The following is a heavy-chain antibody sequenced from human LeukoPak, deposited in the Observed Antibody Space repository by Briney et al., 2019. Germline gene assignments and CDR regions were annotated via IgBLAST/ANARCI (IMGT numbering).Heavy chain of an antibody. V-gene: IGHV3-30*03. CDR2: ASTDEINQ. CDR3: AAFITTKLDY. Sequence: PGGSLRLSCAYSGFTFRNHGMHWVRQAPGKGLEWVAVASTDEINQWYADSVKGRFIISRDNSGNTVILEMNTLRTEDTAVYFCAAFITTKLDYWGQGILVTVSS. D-gene: IGHD3-22*01. J-gene: IGHJ4*02. CDR1: GFTFRNHG.